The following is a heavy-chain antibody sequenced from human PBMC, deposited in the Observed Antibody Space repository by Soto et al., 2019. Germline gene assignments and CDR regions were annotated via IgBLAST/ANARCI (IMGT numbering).Heavy chain of an antibody. CDR2: INHSGST. CDR1: GGSFSGYY. D-gene: IGHD3-10*01. V-gene: IGHV4-34*01. J-gene: IGHJ6*02. Sequence: SSETLSLTCAVYGGSFSGYYWSWIRQPPGKGLEWIGEINHSGSTNYNPSLKSRVTISVDTSKNQFSLKLSSVTAADTAVYYCARGIMVRGVMDYYYGMDVWGQGTTVTVSS. CDR3: ARGIMVRGVMDYYYGMDV.